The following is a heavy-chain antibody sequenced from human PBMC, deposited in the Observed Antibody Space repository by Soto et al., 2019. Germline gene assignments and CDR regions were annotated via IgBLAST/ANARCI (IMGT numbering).Heavy chain of an antibody. CDR3: ARGVTRKGSAP. V-gene: IGHV4-31*03. CDR2: IYYTGST. Sequence: SETMYIGSTVSGGTMKSSKDDWTLIRQHPGKGLEWIAYIYYTGSTYYNPSLKSRVTISLDTSKNQFSLKLSSVTAADSAVYYCARGVTRKGSAPWGKGTLVPVSS. CDR1: GGTMKSSKDD. J-gene: IGHJ5*02.